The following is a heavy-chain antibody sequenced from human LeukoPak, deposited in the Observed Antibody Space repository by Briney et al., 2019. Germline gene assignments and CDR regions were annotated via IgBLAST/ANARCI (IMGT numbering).Heavy chain of an antibody. D-gene: IGHD6-13*01. CDR1: GFTFSSYA. Sequence: GRSLRLSCAASGFTFSSYAMHWVRQAPGKGLEWVAVISYDGSNKYYADSVKGRFTISRDNSKNTLYLQMNSLRAEDTAVYYCAKDGSSSWFAYYYFDYWGQGTLVTVSS. J-gene: IGHJ4*02. V-gene: IGHV3-30*04. CDR3: AKDGSSSWFAYYYFDY. CDR2: ISYDGSNK.